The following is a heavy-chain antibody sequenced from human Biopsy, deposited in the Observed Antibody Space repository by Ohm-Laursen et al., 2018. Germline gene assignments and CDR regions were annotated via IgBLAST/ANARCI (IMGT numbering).Heavy chain of an antibody. CDR1: GFTFSDYY. V-gene: IGHV3-11*01. Sequence: FPRLSCAASGFTFSDYYMNWIRQAPGKGLEWVSFITNTGRTVYADSVKGRFTISRDNADNSLHLQMKSLRAEDTAVYYCARELGNGMDVWGQGTPVTVSS. J-gene: IGHJ6*02. CDR2: ITNTGRTV. CDR3: ARELGNGMDV.